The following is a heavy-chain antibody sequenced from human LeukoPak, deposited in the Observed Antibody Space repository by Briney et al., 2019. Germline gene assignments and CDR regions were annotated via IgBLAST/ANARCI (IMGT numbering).Heavy chain of an antibody. CDR1: GYTFSNYG. J-gene: IGHJ4*02. V-gene: IGHV1-18*04. CDR3: ARHSGSGWQALGY. D-gene: IGHD6-19*01. Sequence: ASVKVSCKASGYTFSNYGISWVRQAPGLGLEWVGWTSYNSNTNYAQKFQDRVTMTTDTSTTTAYMELRSLESDDTAVYYCARHSGSGWQALGYWGQGTLVTVSS. CDR2: TSYNSNT.